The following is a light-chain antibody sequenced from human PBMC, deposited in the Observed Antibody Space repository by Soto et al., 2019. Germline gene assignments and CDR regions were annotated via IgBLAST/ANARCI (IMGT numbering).Light chain of an antibody. V-gene: IGKV3-11*01. CDR3: QQRRNWYT. J-gene: IGKJ2*01. Sequence: EIVLTQSPATLSLSPGERATLSCRASQSVSSYLAWYQQKPGQAPRLLIYDAPNRATGIPARFSGSGSGTDFTLTISSLEPEDFAVYYCQQRRNWYTFGQGTKLEIK. CDR2: DAP. CDR1: QSVSSY.